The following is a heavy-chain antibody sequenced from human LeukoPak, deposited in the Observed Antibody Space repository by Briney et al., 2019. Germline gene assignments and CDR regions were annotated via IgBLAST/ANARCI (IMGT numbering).Heavy chain of an antibody. CDR1: GFTFSNAW. J-gene: IGHJ6*03. Sequence: GGSLRLSCAASGFTFSNAWMSWVRQAPGKGLEWVGRIKSKTDGGTTDYAAPVKGRFTISRDDSKNTLYLQMNSLKTEDTAVYYCTTGPSGYPHPLNYYYMDVWGKGTTVTVSS. CDR3: TTGPSGYPHPLNYYYMDV. V-gene: IGHV3-15*01. D-gene: IGHD3-22*01. CDR2: IKSKTDGGTT.